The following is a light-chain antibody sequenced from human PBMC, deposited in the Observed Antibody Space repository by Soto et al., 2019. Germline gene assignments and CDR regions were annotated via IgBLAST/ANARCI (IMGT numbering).Light chain of an antibody. CDR2: DAS. Sequence: EIVLTQSPGTLSLSPGERASLSCRASQSVAKNYLAWYQQKPGQALRLLIFDASNRATGIPDRFSGSGSGTHFTLTISRLEAEDFAVYFCQQYAISPLTFGGGTKVEIK. CDR1: QSVAKNY. V-gene: IGKV3-20*01. J-gene: IGKJ4*01. CDR3: QQYAISPLT.